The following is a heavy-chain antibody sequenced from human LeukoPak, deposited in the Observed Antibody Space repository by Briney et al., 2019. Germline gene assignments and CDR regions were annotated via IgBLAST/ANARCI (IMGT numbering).Heavy chain of an antibody. CDR3: ASALRGCSGGSCYSTALYYFDY. CDR2: INPNSCNK. V-gene: IGHV1-8*01. J-gene: IGHJ4*02. CDR1: VYTFPRYD. Sequence: SVHVSFMSSVYTFPRYDINGVRPAAAQGVDGMGWINPNSCNKGYAQKFQGRVTMTWNTSISRAYMELSSLRSEDTAVYYCASALRGCSGGSCYSTALYYFDYWGQGTLVTVSS. D-gene: IGHD2-15*01.